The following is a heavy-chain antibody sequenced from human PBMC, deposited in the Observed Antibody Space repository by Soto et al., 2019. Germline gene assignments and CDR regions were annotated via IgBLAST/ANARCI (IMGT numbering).Heavy chain of an antibody. V-gene: IGHV3-23*01. J-gene: IGHJ6*02. CDR2: ISRSGDTT. D-gene: IGHD1-1*01. Sequence: GGSLRLSCLASGFTFAGHAMSWVRQAPGKGLEWVSTISRSGDTTYYADSVKGRFTVSRDNSKNALYLQLNSLRAEDTAVYYCARPFPDNTYYYYGMDVWGQGTTVTVSS. CDR3: ARPFPDNTYYYYGMDV. CDR1: GFTFAGHA.